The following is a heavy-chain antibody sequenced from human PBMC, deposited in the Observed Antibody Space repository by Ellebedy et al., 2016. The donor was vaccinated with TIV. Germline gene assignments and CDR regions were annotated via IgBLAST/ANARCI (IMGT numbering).Heavy chain of an antibody. D-gene: IGHD2-15*01. CDR1: GGSISSYY. CDR3: ARGGSWGYCSGGSCYYFDY. CDR2: IYYSGST. Sequence: MPSETLSLTCTVSGGSISSYYWSRIRQPPGKGLEWIGYIYYSGSTNYNPSLKSRVTIPVDTSKNQFSLKLSSVTAADTAVYYCARGGSWGYCSGGSCYYFDYWGQGTLVTVSS. J-gene: IGHJ4*02. V-gene: IGHV4-59*12.